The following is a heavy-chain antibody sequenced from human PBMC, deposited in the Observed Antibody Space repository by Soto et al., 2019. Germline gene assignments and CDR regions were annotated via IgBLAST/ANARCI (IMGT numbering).Heavy chain of an antibody. CDR2: IYYSGST. D-gene: IGHD3-10*01. V-gene: IGHV4-39*01. J-gene: IGHJ4*02. CDR3: ATTYYFASGRAY. Sequence: QLQLQESGPGLVKPSETLSLTCTVSGGSISSSSYYWGWIRQPPGKGLEWIGSIYYSGSTYYNPSLPTRVTISVDTSKTPFSLQLSSLTAADTAVYSCATTYYFASGRAYWGQGTLVTVSS. CDR1: GGSISSSSYY.